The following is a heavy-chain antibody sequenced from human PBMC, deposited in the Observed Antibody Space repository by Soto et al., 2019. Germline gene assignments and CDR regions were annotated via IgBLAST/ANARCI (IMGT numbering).Heavy chain of an antibody. Sequence: ASVKVSCKASGYTFTGYDMHWVRQAPGQGLEWMGWINPNSGGTNYAQKFQGRVTMTRDTSISTAYMELSRLRSDDTAVYYCAREDFWSGYYRYYFHYWGQGTLVTVSS. V-gene: IGHV1-2*02. CDR3: AREDFWSGYYRYYFHY. J-gene: IGHJ4*02. CDR1: GYTFTGYD. D-gene: IGHD3-3*01. CDR2: INPNSGGT.